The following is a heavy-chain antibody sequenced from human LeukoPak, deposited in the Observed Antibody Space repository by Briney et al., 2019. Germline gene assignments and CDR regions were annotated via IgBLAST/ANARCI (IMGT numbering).Heavy chain of an antibody. CDR1: GYTFTSYG. V-gene: IGHV1-18*01. CDR2: ISAYNGNT. CDR3: AKDLGLLRYFDWPPVSNYGMDV. Sequence: ASVKVSCKASGYTFTSYGISWVRQAPGQGLEWMGWISAYNGNTNYAQKLQGRVTITTDTSTSTAYMELRSLRSDDTAVYYCAKDLGLLRYFDWPPVSNYGMDVWGQGTTVTVSS. J-gene: IGHJ6*02. D-gene: IGHD3-9*01.